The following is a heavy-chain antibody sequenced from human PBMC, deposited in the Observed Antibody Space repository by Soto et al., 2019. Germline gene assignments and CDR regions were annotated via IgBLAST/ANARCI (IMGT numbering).Heavy chain of an antibody. CDR1: GFTFSSYA. CDR2: ISGSGGST. CDR3: AKGEGGGRYFDWLLRYFDY. D-gene: IGHD3-9*01. J-gene: IGHJ4*02. Sequence: PGGSLRLSCAASGFTFSSYAMSWVRQAPGKGLEWVSAISGSGGSTYYADSVKGRFTISRDNSKNTLYLQMNSLRAEDTAVYYCAKGEGGGRYFDWLLRYFDYWGQGTLVTVSS. V-gene: IGHV3-23*01.